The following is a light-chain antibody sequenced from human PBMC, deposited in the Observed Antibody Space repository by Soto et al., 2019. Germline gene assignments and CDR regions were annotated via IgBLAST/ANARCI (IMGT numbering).Light chain of an antibody. CDR1: QSISSW. Sequence: DIQMTQSPSTLSASVGDRVTITCRASQSISSWLAWYQQKPGTAPKLLIYKASTLQSGVPSRFSGSGSGTEFTLTISRLQPDDFATYYCQQYSDHWTFGQGTKVEIK. CDR3: QQYSDHWT. CDR2: KAS. J-gene: IGKJ1*01. V-gene: IGKV1-5*03.